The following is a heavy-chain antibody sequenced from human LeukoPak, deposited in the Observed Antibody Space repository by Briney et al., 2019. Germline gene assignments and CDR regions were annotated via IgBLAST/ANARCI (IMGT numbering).Heavy chain of an antibody. CDR1: GYTFTSYD. D-gene: IGHD3-16*01. CDR2: MNPNSGNT. V-gene: IGHV1-8*03. J-gene: IGHJ3*02. CDR3: AREGEPLQDAFDI. Sequence: ASVKVSCKASGYTFTSYDINWVRQATGQGLEWMGWMNPNSGNTGYAQKFQGRVTITRNTSISTAYMELSSLRSEDTAVYYCAREGEPLQDAFDIWGQGTMVTVSS.